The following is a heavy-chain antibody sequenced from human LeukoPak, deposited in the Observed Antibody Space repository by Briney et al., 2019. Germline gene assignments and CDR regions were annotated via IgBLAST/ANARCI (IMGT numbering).Heavy chain of an antibody. V-gene: IGHV1-69*04. CDR3: ARAGSPLRFLEWPPYYYYGMDA. CDR2: IIPILGIA. Sequence: AASVKVSCKASGGTFSSYAISWVRQAPGQGLEWMGRIIPILGIANYAQKFQGRVTITADKSTSTAYMELSSLRSEDTAVYYCARAGSPLRFLEWPPYYYYGMDAWGQGTTVTVSS. D-gene: IGHD3-3*01. J-gene: IGHJ6*02. CDR1: GGTFSSYA.